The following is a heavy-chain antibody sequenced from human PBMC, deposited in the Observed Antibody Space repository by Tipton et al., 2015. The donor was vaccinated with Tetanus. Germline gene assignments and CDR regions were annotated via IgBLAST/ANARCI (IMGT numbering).Heavy chain of an antibody. Sequence: TLSLTCTIYSGTFSGYYCSWIRQPPGRGLEWIGEIHPSGSTNYNPSLKSRGAISLDTSKNQFTLQLTSVTAADTAVYYCARGRSEVSVFGMIIMGRGWLAPWGQGALVTVSS. CDR1: SGTFSGYY. J-gene: IGHJ5*02. CDR3: ARGRSEVSVFGMIIMGRGWLAP. CDR2: IHPSGST. D-gene: IGHD3-3*01. V-gene: IGHV4-34*09.